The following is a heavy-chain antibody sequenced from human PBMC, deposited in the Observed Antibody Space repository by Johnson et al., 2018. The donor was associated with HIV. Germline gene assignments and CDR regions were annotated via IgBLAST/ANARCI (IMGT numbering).Heavy chain of an antibody. CDR2: IYSGGST. V-gene: IGHV3-53*01. CDR3: ARTLWVGKEIAFDM. J-gene: IGHJ3*02. CDR1: GFTVSSNY. Sequence: VQLVESGGGVVRPGGSLRLSCAASGFTVSSNYMSWVRQAPGKGLEWVSTIYSGGSTYYADSVKGRFTISRDNSKNTLYLQMNSLRAEDTAVYYCARTLWVGKEIAFDMWGQWTMVTCSS. D-gene: IGHD3-16*01.